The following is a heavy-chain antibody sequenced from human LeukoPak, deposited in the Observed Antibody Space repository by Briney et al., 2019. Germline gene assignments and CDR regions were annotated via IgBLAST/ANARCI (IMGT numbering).Heavy chain of an antibody. CDR3: ARAIVVVPAASLFYFDY. D-gene: IGHD2-2*01. CDR2: IKQDGSEK. Sequence: GRSLRLSCAASGFTFSSYGMHWVRQAPGKGLEWVANIKQDGSEKYYVDSVKGRFTISRDNAKDSLYLQMNSLRAEDTAVYYCARAIVVVPAASLFYFDYWGQGTLVTVSS. V-gene: IGHV3-7*04. CDR1: GFTFSSYG. J-gene: IGHJ4*02.